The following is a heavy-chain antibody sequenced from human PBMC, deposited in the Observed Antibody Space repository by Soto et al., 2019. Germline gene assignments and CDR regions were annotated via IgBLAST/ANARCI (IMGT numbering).Heavy chain of an antibody. CDR1: GFTFSRYY. CDR2: INQGGSEK. D-gene: IGHD2-21*02. CDR3: ARAGRSDWPDYTWRDP. Sequence: EVQVVESGGGLVQPGGSLRLSCAASGFTFSRYYMSWVRQAPGKGLEWVANINQGGSEKYYVDSVKGRLTISRDNAKNSLYLQMNSLRAEDTAVDYCARAGRSDWPDYTWRDPWGQGTLVTVSS. J-gene: IGHJ5*02. V-gene: IGHV3-7*05.